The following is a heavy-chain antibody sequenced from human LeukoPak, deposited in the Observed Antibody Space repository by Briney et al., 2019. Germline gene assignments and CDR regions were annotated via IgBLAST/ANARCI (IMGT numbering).Heavy chain of an antibody. CDR2: INPNSGGT. V-gene: IGHV1-2*02. Sequence: GASVKVSCKASGYTFTGYYMHWVRQAPGQGLEWMGWINPNSGGTNYAQKFQGRATMTRDTSISTAYMELSRLRSDDTAVYYCARDDYGDYSYYYGMDVWGQGTTVTVSS. CDR1: GYTFTGYY. D-gene: IGHD4-17*01. J-gene: IGHJ6*02. CDR3: ARDDYGDYSYYYGMDV.